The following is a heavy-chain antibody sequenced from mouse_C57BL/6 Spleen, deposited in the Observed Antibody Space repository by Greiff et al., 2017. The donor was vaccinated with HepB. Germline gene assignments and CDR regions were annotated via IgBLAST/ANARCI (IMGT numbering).Heavy chain of an antibody. CDR2: IYPYNGVS. J-gene: IGHJ4*01. Sequence: DVKLQESGPELVKPGASVKISCKASGYSFTGYYMHWVKQSHGNILDWIGYIYPYNGVSSYNQKFKGEATLTVDKSSSTAYMELRSLTSEDSAVYYCARWHYGNFSYAMDYWGQGTSVTVSS. D-gene: IGHD2-1*01. CDR1: GYSFTGYY. CDR3: ARWHYGNFSYAMDY. V-gene: IGHV1-31*01.